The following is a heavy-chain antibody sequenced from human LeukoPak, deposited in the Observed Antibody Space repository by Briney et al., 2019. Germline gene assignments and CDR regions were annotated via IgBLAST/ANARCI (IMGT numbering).Heavy chain of an antibody. CDR1: GGSISSGGYY. J-gene: IGHJ4*02. CDR3: AWFGELLGDY. D-gene: IGHD3-10*01. V-gene: IGHV4-30-4*01. CDR2: IYYSGST. Sequence: PSEILSLTCTVSGGSISSGGYYWSWIRQPPGEGLEWIGYIYYSGSTYYNPSLKSRVTISVDTSKNQFSLKLSSVTAADTAVYYCAWFGELLGDYWGQGTLVTVSS.